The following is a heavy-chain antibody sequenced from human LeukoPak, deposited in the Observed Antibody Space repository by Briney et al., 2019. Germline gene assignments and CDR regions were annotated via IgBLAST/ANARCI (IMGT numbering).Heavy chain of an antibody. CDR1: GFTFDDYA. CDR2: ISWNSGSI. V-gene: IGHV3-9*01. CDR3: AKGYSYEDAFDI. D-gene: IGHD5-18*01. Sequence: PGGSLRLSCAASGFTFDDYAMHWVRQAPGKGLEWVSGISWNSGSIGYADSVKGRFTISRDNAKNSLYLQMNSLRAEDTAVYYCAKGYSYEDAFDIGGQGTMVTVSS. J-gene: IGHJ3*02.